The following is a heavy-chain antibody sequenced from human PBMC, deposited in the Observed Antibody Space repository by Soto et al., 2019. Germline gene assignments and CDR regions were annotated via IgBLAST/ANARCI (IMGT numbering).Heavy chain of an antibody. V-gene: IGHV4-59*01. CDR2: IYYTGST. CDR3: ARSYPNTIFGVVPSRGLDV. CDR1: GGSISSNY. J-gene: IGHJ6*02. Sequence: SETLSLTCIVSGGSISSNYWSWIRQPPGKGLEWIGYIYYTGSTNFNPSLKNRVIISVGTSKNQFSLKLSSVTAADTAVYYCARSYPNTIFGVVPSRGLDVWGQGTTVTVYS. D-gene: IGHD3-3*01.